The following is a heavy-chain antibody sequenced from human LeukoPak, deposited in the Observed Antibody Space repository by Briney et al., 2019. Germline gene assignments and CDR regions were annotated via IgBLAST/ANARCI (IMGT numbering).Heavy chain of an antibody. J-gene: IGHJ6*03. Sequence: ASVKVSFKASGGTVSSYAISWVRQAPGQGLEWMGWINPNSGGTNYAQKFQGRVTMTRDTSISTAYMELSRLSSDDTAVYYCARGVTGIYYYYYMDTWGKGTTVTVSS. CDR1: GGTVSSYA. CDR3: ARGVTGIYYYYYMDT. CDR2: INPNSGGT. V-gene: IGHV1-2*02. D-gene: IGHD3-10*01.